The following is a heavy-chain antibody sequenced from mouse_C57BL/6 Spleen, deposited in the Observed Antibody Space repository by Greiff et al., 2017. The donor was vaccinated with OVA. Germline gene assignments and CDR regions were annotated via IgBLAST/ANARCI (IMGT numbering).Heavy chain of an antibody. CDR1: GYTFTSYG. J-gene: IGHJ4*01. D-gene: IGHD3-1*01. V-gene: IGHV1-81*01. CDR2: IYPRSGNT. CDR3: ARSGEPSMDY. Sequence: QVQLQQSGAELARPGASVKLSCKASGYTFTSYGISWVKQRTGQGLEWIGEIYPRSGNTYYNEKFKGKATLTSDKSSSTAYMELRSLTSEDSAVYFCARSGEPSMDYWGQGTSVTVSS.